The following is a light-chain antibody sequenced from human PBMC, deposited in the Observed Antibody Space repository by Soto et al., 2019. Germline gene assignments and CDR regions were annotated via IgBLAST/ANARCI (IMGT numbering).Light chain of an antibody. Sequence: EIVLTQSPGTLSLSPGERATLSCRASQSVSSRYLAWYQQKPGQAPRLLMYGASSRATGIPDRFSGSGSGTDFTLTISRLEPADFAVYYCQLYGSSPPYTFGQGTKWEI. V-gene: IGKV3-20*01. CDR3: QLYGSSPPYT. CDR1: QSVSSRY. CDR2: GAS. J-gene: IGKJ2*01.